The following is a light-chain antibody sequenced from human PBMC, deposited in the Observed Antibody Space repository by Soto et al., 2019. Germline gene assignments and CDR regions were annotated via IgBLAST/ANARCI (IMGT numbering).Light chain of an antibody. CDR3: QQYDNLPIT. V-gene: IGKV1-33*01. CDR1: QDINNY. CDR2: DAS. J-gene: IGKJ5*01. Sequence: DIQMTQSPSSLSASVGDRVTITCQASQDINNYLNWYQQKPGKAPKLLIYDASNLETGVPSRFSGSGSGTDFTFTISSLQPEDIATYYCQQYDNLPITFGQGTRLEIE.